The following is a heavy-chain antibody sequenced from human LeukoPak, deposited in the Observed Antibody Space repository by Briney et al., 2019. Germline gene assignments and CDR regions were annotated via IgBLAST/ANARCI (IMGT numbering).Heavy chain of an antibody. CDR2: FSDSGTT. J-gene: IGHJ5*02. Sequence: PSGTLSLTCTVSGGSVSPYYWSWIRQPPGKGLEWIGFFSDSGTTNYNPSLKSRVTISVDTSKNQFSLSLSSVTAADTAVYYCARGSDWFDPWGQGTLVTLSS. CDR3: ARGSDWFDP. V-gene: IGHV4-59*02. CDR1: GGSVSPYY.